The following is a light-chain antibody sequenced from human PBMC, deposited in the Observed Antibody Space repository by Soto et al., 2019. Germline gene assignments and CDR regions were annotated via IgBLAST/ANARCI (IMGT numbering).Light chain of an antibody. V-gene: IGLV2-14*01. CDR1: SSDVGAYNY. CDR3: KSYPTTSTYV. Sequence: QSVLTQPASVSGSPGQSIAISCTGTSSDVGAYNYVSWYQQPPGKAPKLMIYDVSNRPSGVSDRFSGSKSGNTASLTISGLQTEDEADYYCKSYPTTSTYVFGTGTKVTVL. CDR2: DVS. J-gene: IGLJ1*01.